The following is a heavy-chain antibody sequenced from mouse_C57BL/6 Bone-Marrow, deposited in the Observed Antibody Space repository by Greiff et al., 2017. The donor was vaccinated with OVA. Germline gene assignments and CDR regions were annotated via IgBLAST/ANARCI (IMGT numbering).Heavy chain of an antibody. CDR1: GFSLSTFGMG. V-gene: IGHV8-8*01. CDR3: ARILITTGGGGDY. CDR2: LWWDDDK. Sequence: QVTLKVSGPGILQPSQTLSLTCSFSGFSLSTFGMGVGWIRQPSGKGLEWLAHLWWDDDKYYNPSLKSRLPISKDTSKNQVFLQIAHVDTADTATYYCARILITTGGGGDYWGQGTTLTVSA. D-gene: IGHD1-1*01. J-gene: IGHJ2*01.